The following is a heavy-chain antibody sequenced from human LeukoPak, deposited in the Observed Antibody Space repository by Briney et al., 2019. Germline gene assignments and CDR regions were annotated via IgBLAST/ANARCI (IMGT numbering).Heavy chain of an antibody. D-gene: IGHD1-26*01. V-gene: IGHV3-21*01. CDR1: GFTFSTYA. CDR2: ITSSSRYI. Sequence: GGTLRLSCAASGFTFSTYAMNWVRQAPGKGLEWVSSITSSSRYIYYADSVKGRFTISRDNAKNSLYLQMDSLRAEDTAVYYCARDLGSYYYYMDVWGKGTTVTVSS. CDR3: ARDLGSYYYYMDV. J-gene: IGHJ6*03.